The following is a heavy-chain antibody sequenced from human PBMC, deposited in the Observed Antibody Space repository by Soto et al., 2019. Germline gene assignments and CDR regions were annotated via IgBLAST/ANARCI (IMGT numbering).Heavy chain of an antibody. V-gene: IGHV3-74*01. CDR1: GFTFSNYW. CDR3: ARDNWNSY. Sequence: EVQLAESGGGLVQPGGSLRLSCAASGFTFSNYWMHWVRQVPGRGLVWVSRINPDGSSTNYADSVKGRFTMSRDNAKNMVYLEMNSLRAEDTAVYYCARDNWNSYWGQGILVTVPS. D-gene: IGHD1-7*01. J-gene: IGHJ4*02. CDR2: INPDGSST.